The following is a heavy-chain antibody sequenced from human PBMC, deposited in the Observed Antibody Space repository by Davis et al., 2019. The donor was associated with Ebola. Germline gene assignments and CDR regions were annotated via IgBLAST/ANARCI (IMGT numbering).Heavy chain of an antibody. Sequence: GGSLRLSCAASGFTFSSYGMHWVRQAPGKGLEWVAFIRYDGSNKYYADSVKGRFTISRDNSKNTLYLQMNSLRAEDTAVYYCARDYWVDTAMVTGWFDPWGQGTLVTVSS. CDR2: IRYDGSNK. V-gene: IGHV3-30*02. CDR1: GFTFSSYG. D-gene: IGHD5-18*01. J-gene: IGHJ5*02. CDR3: ARDYWVDTAMVTGWFDP.